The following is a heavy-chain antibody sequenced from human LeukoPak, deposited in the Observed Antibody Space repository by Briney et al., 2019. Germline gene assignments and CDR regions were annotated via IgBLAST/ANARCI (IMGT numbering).Heavy chain of an antibody. V-gene: IGHV1-69*05. Sequence: SVKVSCKASGGTFSSYAISWVRQAPGQGLEWMGGIIPIFGTANYAQKFQGRVTITTDESTSTAYMELSSLRSEDTAVYYCASYLQNWGEWNFDYWGQGTLVTVSS. CDR2: IIPIFGTA. D-gene: IGHD7-27*01. J-gene: IGHJ4*02. CDR1: GGTFSSYA. CDR3: ASYLQNWGEWNFDY.